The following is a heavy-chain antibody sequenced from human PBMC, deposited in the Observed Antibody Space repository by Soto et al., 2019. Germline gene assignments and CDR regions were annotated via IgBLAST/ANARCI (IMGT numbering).Heavy chain of an antibody. V-gene: IGHV1-18*01. CDR3: ARGGGGYCSGGSCYSGPWGNWFDP. CDR1: GYTFTSYG. D-gene: IGHD2-15*01. J-gene: IGHJ5*02. Sequence: GASVKVSCKASGYTFTSYGISWVRQAPGQGLEWMGWISAYNGNTNYAQKLQGRVTMTTDTSTSTAYMELRSLRSDDTAVYYCARGGGGYCSGGSCYSGPWGNWFDPWGQGTLVTVSS. CDR2: ISAYNGNT.